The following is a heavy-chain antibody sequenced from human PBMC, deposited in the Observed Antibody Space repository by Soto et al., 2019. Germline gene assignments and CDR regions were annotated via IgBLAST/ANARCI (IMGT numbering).Heavy chain of an antibody. Sequence: VGSLRLSCAASGFTFSSYSMNWVRQAPGKGLEWVSSISSSSSYIYYAYSVKGRFTISRDNSRNTLYLQMNSLRAEDSAIYYCAKYAGLSPGVRYNFDYWGPGTLVTVSS. D-gene: IGHD1-1*01. CDR1: GFTFSSYS. CDR2: ISSSSSYI. J-gene: IGHJ4*02. CDR3: AKYAGLSPGVRYNFDY. V-gene: IGHV3-21*04.